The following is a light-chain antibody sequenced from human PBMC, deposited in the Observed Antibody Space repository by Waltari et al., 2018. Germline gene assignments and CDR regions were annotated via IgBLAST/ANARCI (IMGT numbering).Light chain of an antibody. J-gene: IGLJ1*01. CDR1: LSNIGANF. V-gene: IGLV1-47*01. CDR3: AAWDDSLSGHFV. CDR2: RND. Sequence: QSVLTQPPSASGTPGQSVPISCSGTLSNIGANFVYWYQQVPGTAPKILIYRNDQRPSGVPDRFSASKSGTSASLAISGLRSEDEADYFCAAWDDSLSGHFVFGTGTKVIV.